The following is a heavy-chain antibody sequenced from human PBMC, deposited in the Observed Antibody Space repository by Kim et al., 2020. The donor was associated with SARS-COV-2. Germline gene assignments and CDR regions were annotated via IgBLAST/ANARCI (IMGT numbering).Heavy chain of an antibody. V-gene: IGHV3-48*03. D-gene: IGHD6-19*01. CDR1: GFTFSNYA. J-gene: IGHJ4*01. CDR3: ARDAGSSGKQQRDTYYFDN. Sequence: GGSLRLSCAASGFTFSNYAMNWVRQAPGKGLEWVSFISSSGSTIYYADSVKGRFTISRDNAMKTLYLQMNSLRAEDTAVYYCARDAGSSGKQQRDTYYFDNWGQGTLVTVSS. CDR2: ISSSGSTI.